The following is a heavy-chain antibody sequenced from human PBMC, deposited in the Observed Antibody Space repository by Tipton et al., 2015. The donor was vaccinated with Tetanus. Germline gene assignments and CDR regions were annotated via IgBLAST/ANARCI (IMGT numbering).Heavy chain of an antibody. V-gene: IGHV3-30*03. CDR3: ARPFSSGWHKPPPDF. CDR1: GFTFSDYG. D-gene: IGHD6-19*01. Sequence: SLRLSCAASGFTFSDYGMHWVRQTPGKGLQWVAIITYDARSKFYADSVEGRFTISRDNLRNRLYLQTNSLRAEDTAVYYCARPFSSGWHKPPPDFWGQGTRVTVSS. CDR2: ITYDARSK. J-gene: IGHJ4*02.